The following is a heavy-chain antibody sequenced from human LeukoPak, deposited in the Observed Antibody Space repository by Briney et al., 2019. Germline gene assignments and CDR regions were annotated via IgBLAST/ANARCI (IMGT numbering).Heavy chain of an antibody. V-gene: IGHV6-1*01. CDR2: TYYRSKWYN. CDR1: GDSVSSNSAA. D-gene: IGHD3-22*01. J-gene: IGHJ3*02. CDR3: AREALYDSSGYYSPDAFDI. Sequence: SQTLSLTCAISGDSVSSNSAAWNWIRQSTSRGLEWLGRTYYRSKWYNDYAVSVKSRITINPDTSKNQFSLQLNSVTPEDTAVYYCAREALYDSSGYYSPDAFDIWGQGTMVTVSS.